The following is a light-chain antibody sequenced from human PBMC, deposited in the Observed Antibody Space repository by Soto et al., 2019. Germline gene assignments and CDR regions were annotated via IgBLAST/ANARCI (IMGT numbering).Light chain of an antibody. CDR2: KAS. J-gene: IGKJ1*01. CDR3: HQYNSYSRT. V-gene: IGKV1-5*03. CDR1: QSISSW. Sequence: DIHMTQSPSTLSASVGDRVTITCRASQSISSWLAWYQQKPGKAPKLLIYKASSLEGGVPSRFSGSGSGTEFTLTISSLQPDDFATYYCHQYNSYSRTFGQGTKV.